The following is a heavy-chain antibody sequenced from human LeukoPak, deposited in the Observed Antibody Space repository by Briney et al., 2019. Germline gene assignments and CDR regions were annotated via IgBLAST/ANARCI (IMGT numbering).Heavy chain of an antibody. V-gene: IGHV3-53*01. Sequence: GGSLRLSCAVSGFIVSRNDMAWVRQAPGKGLQWVSVLYTDGMTFYEDSMKGRFTISRDNSNNTLNLQINNLRDDDTAVYYCARAVAGLYFDYWGQGILVTVSS. CDR2: LYTDGMT. CDR1: GFIVSRND. J-gene: IGHJ4*02. CDR3: ARAVAGLYFDY. D-gene: IGHD6-19*01.